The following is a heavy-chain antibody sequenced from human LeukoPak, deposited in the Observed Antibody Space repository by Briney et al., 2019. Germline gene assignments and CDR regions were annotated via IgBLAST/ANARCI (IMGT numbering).Heavy chain of an antibody. CDR2: INHSGST. CDR1: GGSISTYY. V-gene: IGHV4-34*01. Sequence: PSETLSLTCTVSGGSISTYYWSWIRQPPGKGLEWIGEINHSGSTNYNPSLKSRVTISVDTSKNQFSLKLSSVTAADTAVYYCARDQLLWGYYYYGMDVWGQGTTVTVSS. J-gene: IGHJ6*02. D-gene: IGHD3-10*01. CDR3: ARDQLLWGYYYYGMDV.